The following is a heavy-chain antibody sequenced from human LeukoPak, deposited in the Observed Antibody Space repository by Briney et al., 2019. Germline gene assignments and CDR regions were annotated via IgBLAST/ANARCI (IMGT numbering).Heavy chain of an antibody. J-gene: IGHJ4*02. CDR3: ASSGVVTTSSHY. Sequence: SETLSLTCTVSGYSISSGYYWGWIRPPPGKGVEWIGKIYHSGSTYYNPSLKSRVTISVDTSKNQFSLKLSSVTAADTAVYYCASSGVVTTSSHYWGQGTLVTVSS. V-gene: IGHV4-38-2*02. D-gene: IGHD3-3*01. CDR1: GYSISSGYY. CDR2: IYHSGST.